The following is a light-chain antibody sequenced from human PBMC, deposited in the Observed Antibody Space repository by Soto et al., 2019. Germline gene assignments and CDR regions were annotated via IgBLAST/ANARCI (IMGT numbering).Light chain of an antibody. CDR3: QQYYNWWT. CDR2: GAS. V-gene: IGKV3-15*01. Sequence: EIVMTQSPATLSVSPGERATLSCRASQSVSSDLAWYHQKPGQAPRLLIYGASTRVTGIPARFSGSGSGTEFTLTISSLQSEDFAVYHCQQYYNWWTFGQGTKVDIK. CDR1: QSVSSD. J-gene: IGKJ1*01.